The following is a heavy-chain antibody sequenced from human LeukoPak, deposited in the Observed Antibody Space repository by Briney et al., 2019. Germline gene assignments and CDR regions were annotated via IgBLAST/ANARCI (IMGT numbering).Heavy chain of an antibody. CDR1: GFTVSSNY. CDR2: IKQDGGEK. CDR3: DGGTGWVSNLG. Sequence: GGSLRLSCAASGFTVSSNYMSWVRQPPGKGLEWVANIKQDGGEKYYVDSVKGRFTISRDNAKNSLYLQMNSLRAEDTGVYYCDGGTGWVSNLGGGQGTLVIVSS. V-gene: IGHV3-7*03. D-gene: IGHD6-19*01. J-gene: IGHJ4*02.